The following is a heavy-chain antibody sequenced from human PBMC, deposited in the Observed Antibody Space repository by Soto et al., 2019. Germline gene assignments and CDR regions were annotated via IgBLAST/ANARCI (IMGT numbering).Heavy chain of an antibody. V-gene: IGHV4-34*01. J-gene: IGHJ5*02. Sequence: PSETLSLTCAVYGGSFSGYYWSWIRQPPGKGLEWIGEINHSGSTNYNPSLKSRVTISVDTSKNQFSLKLSSVTAADTAVYYCARGGPRAVVPAAMTITSNWFDPWGQGTLVTVSS. CDR2: INHSGST. CDR3: ARGGPRAVVPAAMTITSNWFDP. CDR1: GGSFSGYY. D-gene: IGHD2-2*01.